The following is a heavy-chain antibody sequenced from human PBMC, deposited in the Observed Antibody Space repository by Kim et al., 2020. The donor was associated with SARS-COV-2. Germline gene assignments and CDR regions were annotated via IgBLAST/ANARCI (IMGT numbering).Heavy chain of an antibody. V-gene: IGHV3-21*01. CDR3: ARGVRLEIYYYYYMDV. Sequence: GGSLRLSCAASGFTFSSYSMNWVRQAPGKGLEWVSSISSSSSYIYYADSVKGRFTISRDNAKNSLYLQMNSLRAEDTAVNYCARGVRLEIYYYYYMDVWGKGTTVTVSS. D-gene: IGHD1-1*01. CDR2: ISSSSSYI. CDR1: GFTFSSYS. J-gene: IGHJ6*03.